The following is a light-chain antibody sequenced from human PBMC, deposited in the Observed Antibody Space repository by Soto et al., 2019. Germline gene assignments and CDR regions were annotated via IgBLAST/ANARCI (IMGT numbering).Light chain of an antibody. CDR3: SSFAGSSNLI. Sequence: QSALTQPPSASGSPGQSVTISCTGTSSDVGGYNFVSWYQQHPGKAPNLMIYEVNKRPSGVPDRFSGSKSGNTASLTVSGLQAEDEADYYCSSFAGSSNLIVGGGTKVTVL. CDR2: EVN. J-gene: IGLJ2*01. CDR1: SSDVGGYNF. V-gene: IGLV2-8*01.